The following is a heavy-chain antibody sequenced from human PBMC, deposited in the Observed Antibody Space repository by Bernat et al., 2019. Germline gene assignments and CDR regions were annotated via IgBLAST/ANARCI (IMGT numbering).Heavy chain of an antibody. CDR2: INAGNGNT. J-gene: IGHJ2*01. V-gene: IGHV1-3*01. CDR1: GYTFTSYA. CDR3: ARDGAVRYFDL. D-gene: IGHD2-8*01. Sequence: QVQLVQSGAEVKKPGASVKVSCKASGYTFTSYAMHWVRQAPGQRLEWMGWINAGNGNTKYSQKFQARVTITRDTSASTAYMELSSLRSEDTAVYYCARDGAVRYFDLWGRGTLVTVSS.